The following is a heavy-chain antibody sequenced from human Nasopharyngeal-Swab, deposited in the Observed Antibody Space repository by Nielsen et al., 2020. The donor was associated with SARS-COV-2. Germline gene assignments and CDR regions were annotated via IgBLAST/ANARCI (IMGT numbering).Heavy chain of an antibody. CDR2: INPSGGST. CDR3: ARELQYQYYFDY. V-gene: IGHV1-46*01. Sequence: WVRQAPGQGLEWMGIINPSGGSTSYAQKFQGRVTMTRDTSTSTVYMELNSLRAEDTAVYYCARELQYQYYFDYWGQGTLVTVSS. D-gene: IGHD2-2*01. J-gene: IGHJ4*02.